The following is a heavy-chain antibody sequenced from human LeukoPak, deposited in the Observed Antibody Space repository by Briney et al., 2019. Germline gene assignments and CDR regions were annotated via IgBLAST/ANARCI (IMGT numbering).Heavy chain of an antibody. J-gene: IGHJ4*02. CDR2: IKSDGSEK. D-gene: IGHD2/OR15-2a*01. CDR3: ARGGSRSGYSIY. CDR1: GFTFSSYW. V-gene: IGHV3-7*01. Sequence: GGSLRLSCAVSGFTFSSYWMSWVRQAPGKGLEWVANIKSDGSEKYYVESVKGRFTISRDNAENSLYLQMNSLRTEDTAVYYCARGGSRSGYSIYWGQGTLVSVSS.